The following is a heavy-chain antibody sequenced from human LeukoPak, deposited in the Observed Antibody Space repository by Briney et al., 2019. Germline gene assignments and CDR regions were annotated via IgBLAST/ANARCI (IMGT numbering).Heavy chain of an antibody. V-gene: IGHV1-46*01. D-gene: IGHD6-13*01. CDR3: ARETVMQGIAAAGTSRGFDP. CDR1: GYTFTSYY. CDR2: INPSGGST. J-gene: IGHJ5*02. Sequence: GASVKVSCKGSGYTFTSYYMHWVRQAPGQGLEWMGIINPSGGSTSYAQKFQGRVTMTRDTSTSTVYMELSSLRSEDTAVYYCARETVMQGIAAAGTSRGFDPWGQGTLVTVSS.